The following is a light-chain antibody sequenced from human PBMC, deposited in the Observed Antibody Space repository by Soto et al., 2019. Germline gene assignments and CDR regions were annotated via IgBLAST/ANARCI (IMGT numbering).Light chain of an antibody. CDR2: QAS. Sequence: DIQMTQSPSNLSASVGDRVTITCRASQSISSWLAWCQQKPRKAPKPLIYQASNLESGVPSRFSGIGSGTEFTLTISSLQPDDLATYYCQQYSSYPVTFGGGTKVELK. V-gene: IGKV1-5*03. CDR3: QQYSSYPVT. CDR1: QSISSW. J-gene: IGKJ4*01.